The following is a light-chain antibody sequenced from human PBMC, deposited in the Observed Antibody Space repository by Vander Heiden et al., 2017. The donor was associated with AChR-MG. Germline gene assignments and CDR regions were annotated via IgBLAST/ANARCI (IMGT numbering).Light chain of an antibody. CDR2: DVS. CDR1: SRDVGGYNY. V-gene: IGLV2-14*01. J-gene: IGLJ1*01. CDR3: SSYTTSSTYV. Sequence: QSALTQPASVSGSPGQSITISCTGTSRDVGGYNYVSWYQQHPGKAPKLMIYDVSKRPSGISNRFSGSKSGNTASLTISGLQTDDEADYYCSSYTTSSTYVFGPGTEVSVL.